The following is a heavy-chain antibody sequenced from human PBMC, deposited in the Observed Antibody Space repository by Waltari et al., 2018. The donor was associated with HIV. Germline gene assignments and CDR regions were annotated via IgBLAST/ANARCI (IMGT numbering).Heavy chain of an antibody. CDR1: GGSISSYY. Sequence: QVQLQESGPGLVKPSETLSLTCTVSGGSISSYYWSWIRQPPGKGLEWIGYIYYSGSTNYNPSLKSRVTISVDTSKNQFSLKLSSVTAADTAVYYCARARGSSRYARYYFDYWGQGTLVTVSS. CDR3: ARARGSSRYARYYFDY. V-gene: IGHV4-59*01. D-gene: IGHD2-2*01. CDR2: IYYSGST. J-gene: IGHJ4*02.